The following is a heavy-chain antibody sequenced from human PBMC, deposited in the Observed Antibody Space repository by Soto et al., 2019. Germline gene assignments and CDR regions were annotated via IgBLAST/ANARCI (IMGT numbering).Heavy chain of an antibody. Sequence: QVQLQESGPRLVKPSETLSLTCSFSGSSISPYYWSCLRQAQGKGLGLIGYLFYRGTATYNPALKSRATISLDTTKKQVSLRLNSVTAAETAVYYCAREKDRILGGYAFGYWGPGTTVTVSS. D-gene: IGHD1-26*01. V-gene: IGHV4-59*01. CDR2: LFYRGTA. CDR1: GSSISPYY. CDR3: AREKDRILGGYAFGY. J-gene: IGHJ3*01.